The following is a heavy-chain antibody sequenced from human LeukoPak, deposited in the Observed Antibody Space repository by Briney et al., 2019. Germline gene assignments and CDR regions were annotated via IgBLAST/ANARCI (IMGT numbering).Heavy chain of an antibody. CDR2: INHSGST. CDR3: AETGYSSSWYPVPNAFDI. V-gene: IGHV4-34*01. J-gene: IGHJ3*02. CDR1: DESFSGHY. D-gene: IGHD6-13*01. Sequence: SETLSLTCALSDESFSGHYLTWIRQPPGKGLEWIGEINHSGSTNYNPSLKSRVTISVDTSKNQFSLKLSSVTAADTAVYYCAETGYSSSWYPVPNAFDIWGQGTMVTVSS.